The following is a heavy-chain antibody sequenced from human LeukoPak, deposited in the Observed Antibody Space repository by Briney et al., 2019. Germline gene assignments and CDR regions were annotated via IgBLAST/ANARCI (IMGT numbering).Heavy chain of an antibody. Sequence: GGSLRLSCAASGFTFSSYGMHWVRQAPGKGLEWVAVISYDGPNKYYADSVKGRFTISRDNSKNTLYLQMNSMRADDTAVYYCARRTALEQYFDYWGQGTLVTVSS. CDR3: ARRTALEQYFDY. CDR1: GFTFSSYG. CDR2: ISYDGPNK. V-gene: IGHV3-30*03. J-gene: IGHJ4*02. D-gene: IGHD1/OR15-1a*01.